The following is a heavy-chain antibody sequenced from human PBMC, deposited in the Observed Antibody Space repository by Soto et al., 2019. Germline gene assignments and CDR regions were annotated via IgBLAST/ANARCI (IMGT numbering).Heavy chain of an antibody. CDR1: GFTLISYD. V-gene: IGHV3-13*04. J-gene: IGHJ4*02. D-gene: IGHD3-22*01. Sequence: PGGSLRLSCSASGFTLISYDMHWVRQGPGKGLEWVSAIGTAGDTNYAGSVKGRFTISRENAKNSLYLQMNSLRAGDTAIYFCARAIGPTLFDYWGQGTLVTVSS. CDR2: IGTAGDT. CDR3: ARAIGPTLFDY.